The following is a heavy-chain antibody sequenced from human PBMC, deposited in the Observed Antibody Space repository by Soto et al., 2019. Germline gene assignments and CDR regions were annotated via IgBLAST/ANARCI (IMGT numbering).Heavy chain of an antibody. J-gene: IGHJ4*02. CDR2: ISSSSSYI. D-gene: IGHD4-17*01. Sequence: GGSLRLSCAASGFTFSSYSMNWVRQAPGKGLEWVSSISSSSSYIYYADSVKSRFTISRDNAKNSLYLQMNSLRAEDTAVYYCARFSQAVTLVDYWGQGTLVTVSS. CDR3: ARFSQAVTLVDY. CDR1: GFTFSSYS. V-gene: IGHV3-21*01.